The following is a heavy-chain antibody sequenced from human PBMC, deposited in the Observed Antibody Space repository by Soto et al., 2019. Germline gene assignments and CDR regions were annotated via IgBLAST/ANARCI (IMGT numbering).Heavy chain of an antibody. Sequence: QVQLVESGGGVVQPGRSLRLSCAASGFTLSSYGMHWVRQAPGKGLEWVAVISYDGSNKYYADSVKGRFTISRDNSKNTLYLQMNSLSAEDTAVYYCAKPRIYGDYPPAEYFQHWGQGTLVTVSS. D-gene: IGHD4-17*01. CDR2: ISYDGSNK. CDR1: GFTLSSYG. V-gene: IGHV3-30*18. J-gene: IGHJ1*01. CDR3: AKPRIYGDYPPAEYFQH.